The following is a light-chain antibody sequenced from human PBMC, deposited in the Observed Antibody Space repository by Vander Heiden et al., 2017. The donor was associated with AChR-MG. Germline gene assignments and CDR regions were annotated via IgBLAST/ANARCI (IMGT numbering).Light chain of an antibody. J-gene: IGKJ1*01. V-gene: IGKV3-15*01. CDR1: KSVGVN. Sequence: EVVMTQSPATLSVSPGERATLSCRASKSVGVNLAWYQQRPGRAPNLLIYGASSRASGVPARFSGSGSGTEFTLIISSLEPEDFAVYFCQQYDNWPPATFGQGTKVEIK. CDR2: GAS. CDR3: QQYDNWPPAT.